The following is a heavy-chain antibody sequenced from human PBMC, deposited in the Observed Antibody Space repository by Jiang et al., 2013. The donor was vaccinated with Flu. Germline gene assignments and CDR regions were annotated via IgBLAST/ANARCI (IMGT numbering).Heavy chain of an antibody. CDR2: ISGYKGNT. V-gene: IGHV1-18*01. CDR1: GYIFTAYG. Sequence: VQLVESGDEVKEPGASVKVSCKASGYIFTAYGISWVRQAPGQGLEWMGWISGYKGNTKYAQKIQGRVTMTTDTSTSTAYMEVRSLRSDDTAVYYCARDGRSSGRNWFDPWGQGTLVTVSS. J-gene: IGHJ5*02. D-gene: IGHD6-6*01. CDR3: ARDGRSSGRNWFDP.